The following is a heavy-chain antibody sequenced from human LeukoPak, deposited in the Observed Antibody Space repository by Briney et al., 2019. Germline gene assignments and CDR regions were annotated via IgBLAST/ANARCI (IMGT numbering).Heavy chain of an antibody. CDR1: GYAFTGYY. CDR2: INPNSGGT. V-gene: IGHV1-2*06. Sequence: ASVKVSCKASGYAFTGYYMHWVRQAPGQGLEWMGRINPNSGGTNYAQKFQGRVTMTRDTSISTAYMELSRLRSDDTAVYYCARDGVGATAAFDIWGQGTMVTVSS. D-gene: IGHD1-26*01. CDR3: ARDGVGATAAFDI. J-gene: IGHJ3*02.